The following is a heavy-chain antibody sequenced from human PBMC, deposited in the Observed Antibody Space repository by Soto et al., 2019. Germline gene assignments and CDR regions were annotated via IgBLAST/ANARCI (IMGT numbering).Heavy chain of an antibody. CDR3: ARDVEYWKYEYYYGMDV. D-gene: IGHD1-7*01. CDR2: IWYDGSNK. V-gene: IGHV3-33*01. Sequence: GGSLILSCVSSGFTFSGYVMHLVRQAPGKGLEWVAGIWYDGSNKFYADSVKGRFTISRDNSKNTLYLQMNSLRAEDTAVYYCARDVEYWKYEYYYGMDVWGQGTTVTVSS. CDR1: GFTFSGYV. J-gene: IGHJ6*02.